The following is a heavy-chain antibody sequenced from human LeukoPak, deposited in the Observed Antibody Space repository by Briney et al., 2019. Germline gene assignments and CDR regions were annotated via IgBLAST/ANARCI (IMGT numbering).Heavy chain of an antibody. CDR1: GGSISSGGYY. J-gene: IGHJ5*02. CDR3: ARAPHPRYNWFDP. CDR2: IYYSGST. Sequence: SETLSLTCTVSGGSISSGGYYWSWIRQHPGKGLEWIGYIYYSGSTYYNPSLKSRVTISVDTSRNRFSLKLSSVTAADTAVYYCARAPHPRYNWFDPWGQGTLVTVSS. V-gene: IGHV4-31*03.